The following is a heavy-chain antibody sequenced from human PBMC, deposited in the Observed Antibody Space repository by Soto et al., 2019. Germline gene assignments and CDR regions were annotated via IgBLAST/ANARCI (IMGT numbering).Heavy chain of an antibody. V-gene: IGHV4-39*01. CDR3: AARSLSSAWSSDS. D-gene: IGHD6-19*01. CDR1: GGSVSSGSFY. J-gene: IGHJ4*02. Sequence: PSETLSLTCSVSGGSVSSGSFYWGWIRQPPGKGLEWIGNVYHNGDTSYNPSLKSRVTISVDTSENQISLRLTSVTAADTAVYYCAARSLSSAWSSDSWGQGTLVTVSS. CDR2: VYHNGDT.